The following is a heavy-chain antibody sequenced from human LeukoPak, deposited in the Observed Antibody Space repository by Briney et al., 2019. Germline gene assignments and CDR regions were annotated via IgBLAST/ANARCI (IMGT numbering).Heavy chain of an antibody. J-gene: IGHJ4*02. V-gene: IGHV1-46*01. CDR1: GYTFTSYY. CDR3: ARAPSSIAVAGTIDY. D-gene: IGHD6-19*01. Sequence: GASVKVSCKASGYTFTSYYMHWVRQAPGQGLEWMGVINPSGGSTSYAQKFQGRVTMTRDMSTSTVYMELSSLRSEDTAVYYCARAPSSIAVAGTIDYWGQGTLVTVSS. CDR2: INPSGGST.